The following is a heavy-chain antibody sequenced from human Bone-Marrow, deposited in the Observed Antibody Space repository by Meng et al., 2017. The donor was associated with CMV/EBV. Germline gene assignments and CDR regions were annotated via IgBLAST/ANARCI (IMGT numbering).Heavy chain of an antibody. V-gene: IGHV4-4*02. Sequence: SEPLSLTCAVSGGSISSSNWWSWVRQPPGKGLEWIGEIYHSGSTNYNPSLKSRVTISVDKSKNQFSLKLSSVTAADTAVYYCARGYCSSTSCYTDYFDYWGQGTMVTVSS. D-gene: IGHD2-2*02. CDR2: IYHSGST. CDR1: GGSISSSNW. J-gene: IGHJ4*02. CDR3: ARGYCSSTSCYTDYFDY.